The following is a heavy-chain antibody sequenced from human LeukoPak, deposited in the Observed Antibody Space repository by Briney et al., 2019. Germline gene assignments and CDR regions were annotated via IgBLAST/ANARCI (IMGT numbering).Heavy chain of an antibody. CDR2: IYYSGST. CDR1: GGSISSYY. D-gene: IGHD3-22*01. CDR3: AEVRDYDSSGYFDY. V-gene: IGHV4-59*08. J-gene: IGHJ4*02. Sequence: KSSETLSLTCTVSGGSISSYYWSWIRQPPGKGLEWIGYIYYSGSTNYNPSLKSRVTISVDTSKNQFSLKLSSVTAADTAVYYCAEVRDYDSSGYFDYWGQGTLVTVSS.